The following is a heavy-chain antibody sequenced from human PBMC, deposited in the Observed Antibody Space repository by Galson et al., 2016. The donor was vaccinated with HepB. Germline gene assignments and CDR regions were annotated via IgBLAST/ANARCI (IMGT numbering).Heavy chain of an antibody. CDR1: GFTFSSYG. CDR2: ISYDGSNK. V-gene: IGHV3-30*03. D-gene: IGHD2/OR15-2a*01. CDR3: ASEAPILAPTLDY. Sequence: SLRLSCAASGFTFSSYGMHWARQAPGKGLEWVAFISYDGSNKYHADSVRGRFTISRDNSKNTLYLQMNSLRAEDTAVYYCASEAPILAPTLDYWGQGTLVTVSS. J-gene: IGHJ4*02.